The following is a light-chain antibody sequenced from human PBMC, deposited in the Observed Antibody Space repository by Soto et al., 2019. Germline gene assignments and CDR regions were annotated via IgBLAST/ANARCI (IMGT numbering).Light chain of an antibody. CDR3: QQLNSYLG. CDR2: AAS. CDR1: QGISSY. V-gene: IGKV1-9*01. Sequence: IQLTQSPSFLSASVGDRVTITCRASQGISSYLAWYQQKPGKAPKLLIYAASTLQSGVPSRFSGSGSGTEFTLTISSLQPEDFATYYCQQLNSYLGFGQGTKVDIK. J-gene: IGKJ1*01.